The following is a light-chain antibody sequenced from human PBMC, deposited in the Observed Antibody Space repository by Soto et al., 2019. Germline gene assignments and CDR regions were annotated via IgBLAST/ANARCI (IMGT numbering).Light chain of an antibody. Sequence: QSVLTQSASVSGSPGQSITISCTGTSSAVGNYNSVSWYQQHPGEVPKLIIFNVNKRPSGVSNRFSGSKSGNTASLTISGLQAEDEADYYCSSFTSSTTYVFGTGTKVTVL. CDR1: SSAVGNYNS. V-gene: IGLV2-14*01. CDR3: SSFTSSTTYV. J-gene: IGLJ1*01. CDR2: NVN.